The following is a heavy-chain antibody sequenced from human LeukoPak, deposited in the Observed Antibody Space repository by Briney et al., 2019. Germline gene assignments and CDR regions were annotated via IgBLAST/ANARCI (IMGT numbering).Heavy chain of an antibody. J-gene: IGHJ6*03. V-gene: IGHV3-7*01. CDR1: GFTFTTYW. CDR3: ARERDGYTHYYYYYMDV. Sequence: GGSLRLSCAASGFTFTTYWMSWVRQLPGKGLEWVANINQDGTEKYYVDSVKGRFTISRDNAKNSLSLQMNSLRAEDTAVYYCARERDGYTHYYYYYMDVWGKGTTVTISS. CDR2: INQDGTEK. D-gene: IGHD5-24*01.